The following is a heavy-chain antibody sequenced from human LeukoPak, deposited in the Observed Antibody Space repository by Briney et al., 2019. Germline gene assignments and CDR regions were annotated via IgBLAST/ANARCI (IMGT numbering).Heavy chain of an antibody. CDR1: GFTFSSYA. D-gene: IGHD6-19*01. CDR3: AKGGSGWYRSHFDY. Sequence: GGSLRLSCAASGFTFSSYAMTWVRQAPGKGLEWVSGISGRGGSTDYADSVKGRFTISRDNSNNTLYLQLNSLRAEDTALYYCAKGGSGWYRSHFDYWGQGTLVTVSS. CDR2: ISGRGGST. V-gene: IGHV3-23*01. J-gene: IGHJ4*02.